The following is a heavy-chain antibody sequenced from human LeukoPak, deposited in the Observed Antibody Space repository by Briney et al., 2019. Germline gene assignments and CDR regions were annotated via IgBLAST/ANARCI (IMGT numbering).Heavy chain of an antibody. CDR3: ARSPATYYYDSSDY. V-gene: IGHV4-39*01. D-gene: IGHD3-22*01. J-gene: IGHJ4*02. CDR2: IYYSGST. CDR1: GGSISSSSYY. Sequence: KASETLSLXCTVSGGSISSSSYYWGWIRQPPGKGLEWIGSIYYSGSTYYNPSLKSRVTISVDTSKNQFSLKLSSVTAADTAVYYCARSPATYYYDSSDYWGQGTLVTVSS.